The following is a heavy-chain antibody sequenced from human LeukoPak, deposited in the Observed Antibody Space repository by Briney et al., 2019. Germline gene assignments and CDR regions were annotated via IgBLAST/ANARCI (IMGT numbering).Heavy chain of an antibody. CDR1: GFSFRRYS. Sequence: GGSLRLSCVSSGFSFRRYSMNWFRQAPGKGLEWVAYISYSSSFIYYADSVKGRFIITRDNAENSLYLQMNSLRAEDTAVYYCARDQGTYTDYDVDYWGQGTLVTVSS. CDR3: ARDQGTYTDYDVDY. CDR2: ISYSSSFI. D-gene: IGHD4-17*01. J-gene: IGHJ4*02. V-gene: IGHV3-21*01.